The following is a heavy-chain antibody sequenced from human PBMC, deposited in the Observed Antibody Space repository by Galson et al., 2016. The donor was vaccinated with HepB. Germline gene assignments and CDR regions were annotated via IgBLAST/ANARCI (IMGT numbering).Heavy chain of an antibody. V-gene: IGHV1-2*02. CDR3: ARDMVLSYYFDY. D-gene: IGHD3-16*01. CDR2: INPNSGDT. J-gene: IGHJ4*02. Sequence: SVKVSCKASKYTFIAYYIHWVRQAPGHGLEWMGWINPNSGDTMYAQQFQGRVTMTRDTSISTAYMELSSLRSDDTAGYFCARDMVLSYYFDYWGQGTLVTVSS. CDR1: KYTFIAYY.